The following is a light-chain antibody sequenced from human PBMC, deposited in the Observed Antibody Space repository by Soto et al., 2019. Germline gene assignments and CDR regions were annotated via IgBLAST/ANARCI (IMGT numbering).Light chain of an antibody. J-gene: IGKJ5*01. V-gene: IGKV2-28*01. CDR3: MQALQTPIT. Sequence: DIVMTQSPLSLPVTPGEPASISCRSSQSLLHSNGYNYLDWYLQKPGQSPQLLIDLGSNRASGVHDRFSGSGSGTDFTLEISRVEAEDVGVYYCMQALQTPITFGLGRRLEIK. CDR2: LGS. CDR1: QSLLHSNGYNY.